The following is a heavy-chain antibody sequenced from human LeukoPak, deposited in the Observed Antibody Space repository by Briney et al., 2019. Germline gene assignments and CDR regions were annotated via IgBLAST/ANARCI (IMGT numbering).Heavy chain of an antibody. CDR2: IKSKTDGGTT. CDR3: TTTYNYDSSGSIVDY. CDR1: GFTFRNAW. V-gene: IGHV3-15*01. J-gene: IGHJ4*02. Sequence: GGSLRLSXAASGFTFRNAWMTWVRQAPGQGLEWVGRIKSKTDGGTTDYAAPVKVRFTISRDDSKNTLHLQMNSLKTEDTALYYCTTTYNYDSSGSIVDYWGQGTLVTVSS. D-gene: IGHD3-22*01.